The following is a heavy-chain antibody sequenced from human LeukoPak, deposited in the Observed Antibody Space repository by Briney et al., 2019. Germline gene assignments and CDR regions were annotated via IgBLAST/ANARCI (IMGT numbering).Heavy chain of an antibody. J-gene: IGHJ4*02. D-gene: IGHD2-2*01. CDR3: VKGGCSSTSCYHDFDY. V-gene: IGHV3-23*01. CDR2: ISGSGGST. CDR1: GFTFSFGFTFSSYA. Sequence: GGSLRLSCAASGFTFSFGFTFSSYAMSLVRQAPGKGLEWVSFISGSGGSTYYADSVKGRFTISRDNSKNTLYLQMNSLRAEDTAVYYCVKGGCSSTSCYHDFDYWGQGTLVTVSS.